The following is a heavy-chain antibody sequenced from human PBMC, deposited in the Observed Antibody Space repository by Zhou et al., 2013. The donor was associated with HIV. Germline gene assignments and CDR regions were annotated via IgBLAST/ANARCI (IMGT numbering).Heavy chain of an antibody. J-gene: IGHJ4*02. V-gene: IGHV1-18*01. D-gene: IGHD1-1*01. CDR3: ARGERGDY. Sequence: QVQLVQSGAEVKKPGSSVKVSCKASGYNFNSYGINWVREAPGQGLEWMGWISGSNGDTKYAQKFQGRVTMTRDTSISTAYMELSRLRSDDTAVYYCARGERGDYWGQGTLVTVSS. CDR2: ISGSNGDT. CDR1: GYNFNSYG.